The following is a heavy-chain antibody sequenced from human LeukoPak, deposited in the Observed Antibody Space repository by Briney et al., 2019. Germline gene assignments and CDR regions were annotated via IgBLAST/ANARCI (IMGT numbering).Heavy chain of an antibody. CDR3: ARLPVKYYDFWSGHNWFDP. CDR1: GGSISSYY. CDR2: IYYSGST. Sequence: PSETLSLTCTVSGGSISSYYWSWIRQPPGKGLEWIGCIYYSGSTNYNPSLKSRVTISVDTSKNQFSLKLSSVTAADTAVYYCARLPVKYYDFWSGHNWFDPWGQGTLVTVSS. V-gene: IGHV4-59*01. D-gene: IGHD3-3*01. J-gene: IGHJ5*02.